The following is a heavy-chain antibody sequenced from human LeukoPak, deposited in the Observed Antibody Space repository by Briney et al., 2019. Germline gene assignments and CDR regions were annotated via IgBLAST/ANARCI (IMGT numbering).Heavy chain of an antibody. CDR2: TDYRSKWYS. Sequence: SQTLSLTFAISGDSVSSSTAAWNWIRHSPSRGLECLGRTDYRSKWYSDFAEYVKSRITIDPDTSKNQFSMRLNSVTPADTAVSFCARGQTYSGRIFDYWGPGTLVTVSS. CDR1: GDSVSSSTAA. V-gene: IGHV6-1*01. CDR3: ARGQTYSGRIFDY. J-gene: IGHJ4*02. D-gene: IGHD5-12*01.